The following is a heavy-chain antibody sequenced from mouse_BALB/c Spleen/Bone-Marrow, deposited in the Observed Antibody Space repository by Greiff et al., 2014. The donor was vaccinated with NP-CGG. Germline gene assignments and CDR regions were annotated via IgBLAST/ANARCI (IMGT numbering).Heavy chain of an antibody. J-gene: IGHJ4*01. D-gene: IGHD1-2*01. CDR1: GYTFTSYT. V-gene: IGHV1-4*01. Sequence: VQLQQSGAELARPGASVKMSCKASGYTFTSYTIHWVKQRPGQGLEWIGYINPSSGYTNYNQKFKDKATLTADTSSSTAYMQLSSLTSEDSAVYYGARGGLRLPYGMDYWGQGTSVTVSS. CDR3: ARGGLRLPYGMDY. CDR2: INPSSGYT.